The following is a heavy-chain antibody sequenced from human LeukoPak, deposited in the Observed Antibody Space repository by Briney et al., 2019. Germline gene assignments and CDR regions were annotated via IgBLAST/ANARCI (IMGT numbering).Heavy chain of an antibody. CDR3: ARLAYSGYDYDDY. V-gene: IGHV3-74*01. D-gene: IGHD5-12*01. CDR1: GFTFSSYW. Sequence: PGGSLRLSCAASGFTFSSYWMHWVRQAPGKGLVWVSRINSDGSSTSYADSVKGRFTISRDNAKNTLYLQMNSLRAEDTAVYYCARLAYSGYDYDDYWGQGTLVTVSS. J-gene: IGHJ4*02. CDR2: INSDGSST.